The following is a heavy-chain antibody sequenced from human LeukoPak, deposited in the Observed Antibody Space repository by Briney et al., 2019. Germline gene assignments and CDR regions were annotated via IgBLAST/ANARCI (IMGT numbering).Heavy chain of an antibody. V-gene: IGHV3-15*07. J-gene: IGHJ4*02. Sequence: GGSLRLSCAASGFTSSNAWMNWVRQAPGKGLEWVGRIKSKTDGGTTDYAAPVKGRFTISRDDSKNTLYLQMNSLKTEDTAVYYCTTREWIQLWLLSYWGQGTLVTVSS. CDR1: GFTSSNAW. CDR3: TTREWIQLWLLSY. D-gene: IGHD5-18*01. CDR2: IKSKTDGGTT.